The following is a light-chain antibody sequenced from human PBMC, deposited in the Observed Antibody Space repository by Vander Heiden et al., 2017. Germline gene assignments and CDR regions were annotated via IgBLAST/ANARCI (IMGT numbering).Light chain of an antibody. CDR2: GAS. CDR3: QQYGSS. Sequence: EIVLTQFPGTLSLSPGERATLSCRASQSVSSSYLAWYQQKPGQAPRLLIYGASSRATGIPDRFSGSGSGTDFTLTISRLEPEDFAVYYCQQYGSSFGGGTKVEIK. CDR1: QSVSSSY. J-gene: IGKJ4*01. V-gene: IGKV3-20*01.